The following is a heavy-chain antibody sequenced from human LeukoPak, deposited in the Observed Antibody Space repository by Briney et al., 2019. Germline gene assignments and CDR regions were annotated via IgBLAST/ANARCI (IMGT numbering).Heavy chain of an antibody. CDR3: ARLSETAAYYYTSGYYFLGY. Sequence: ASVKVSCKASGYTFGSYDINWVRKATGQGLEWMGWMNPGSGNTGYAQRFQGRATMTRDTSTNTAYMELSGLRSEDTAIYYCARLSETAAYYYTSGYYFLGYWGQGTLVTVDS. J-gene: IGHJ4*02. D-gene: IGHD3-22*01. V-gene: IGHV1-8*02. CDR2: MNPGSGNT. CDR1: GYTFGSYD.